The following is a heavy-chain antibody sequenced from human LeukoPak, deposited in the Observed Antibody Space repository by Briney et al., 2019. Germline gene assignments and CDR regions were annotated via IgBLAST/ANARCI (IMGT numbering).Heavy chain of an antibody. CDR1: GFTFSSYD. J-gene: IGHJ4*02. Sequence: PGRSLRLSCAASGFTFSSYDMNWVRQAPGKGLEWVSSISTRSTYIYYTDSVKGRFTISRDNSKNTLYLQMNSLRAEDTAVYYCASSLPRYSSSWYLFNYWGQGTLVTVSS. CDR2: ISTRSTYI. D-gene: IGHD6-13*01. V-gene: IGHV3-21*01. CDR3: ASSLPRYSSSWYLFNY.